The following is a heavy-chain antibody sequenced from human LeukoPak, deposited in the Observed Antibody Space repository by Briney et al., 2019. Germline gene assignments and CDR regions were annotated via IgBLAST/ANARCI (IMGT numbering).Heavy chain of an antibody. CDR2: ISYDANIGSNK. D-gene: IGHD6-13*01. CDR1: GFTFSRYA. CDR3: AKKGDGSSWFFDY. Sequence: RAGGSLRLSCATSGFTFSRYAMHWVRQAPGKGLEWVALISYDANIGSNKYYADSVKGRFTISRDNSKNTLYLQMNSLRAEDTAVYYCAKKGDGSSWFFDYWGQGTLVTVSS. J-gene: IGHJ4*02. V-gene: IGHV3-30-3*02.